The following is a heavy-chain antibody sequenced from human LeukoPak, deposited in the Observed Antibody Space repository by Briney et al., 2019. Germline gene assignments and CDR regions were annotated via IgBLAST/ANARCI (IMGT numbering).Heavy chain of an antibody. D-gene: IGHD1-26*01. J-gene: IGHJ5*02. CDR2: IYYSGST. Sequence: SETLSLTCTVSGGSISSSSYYWGWIRQPPGKGLEWIGSIYYSGSTYYNPSLKSRVTISVDTSKNQFSLKLSSVTAADTAVYYCARDGLCGRDPWGQGTLVTVSS. V-gene: IGHV4-39*02. CDR1: GGSISSSSYY. CDR3: ARDGLCGRDP.